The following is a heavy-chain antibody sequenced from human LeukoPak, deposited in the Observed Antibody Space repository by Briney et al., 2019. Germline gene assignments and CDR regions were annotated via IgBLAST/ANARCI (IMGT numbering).Heavy chain of an antibody. CDR1: GGSISSLNL. Sequence: AETLCLTCIVSGGSISSLNLWSWLRQPPGKGLEWIGEMYLAGTTNFNPSLKSRVTILIDKSKNQLSLQLTSVTAADTAVYYCAGLEGRYSTDWFYFFDYWGQGALVTVSS. V-gene: IGHV4-4*02. CDR2: MYLAGTT. CDR3: AGLEGRYSTDWFYFFDY. J-gene: IGHJ4*02. D-gene: IGHD6-19*01.